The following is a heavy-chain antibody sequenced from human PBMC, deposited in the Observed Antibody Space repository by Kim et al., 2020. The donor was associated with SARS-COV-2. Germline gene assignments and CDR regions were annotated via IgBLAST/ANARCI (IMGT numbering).Heavy chain of an antibody. CDR1: GFTFSSYW. V-gene: IGHV3-7*03. CDR3: ARVAPITMVRGVIPYYYSGMDV. J-gene: IGHJ6*02. CDR2: IKQDGSEK. Sequence: GGSLRLSCAASGFTFSSYWMSWVRQAPGKGLEWVANIKQDGSEKYYVDSVKGRFTISRDNAKNSLYLQMNSLRAEDTAVYYCARVAPITMVRGVIPYYYSGMDVWGQGTTVTVSS. D-gene: IGHD3-10*01.